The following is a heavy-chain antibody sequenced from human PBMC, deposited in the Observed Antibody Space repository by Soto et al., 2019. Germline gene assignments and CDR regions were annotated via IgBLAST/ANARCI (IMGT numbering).Heavy chain of an antibody. CDR2: IIPIFGTA. CDR3: ARASYSGSYYHLFDY. Sequence: GASVKVSCKASGGTFSNYAISWVRQAPGQGLEWMGGIIPIFGTANYAQKLQGRVTITADESRSTVYMELSSLTSEDTAMYYCARASYSGSYYHLFDYWGQGTLVTVSS. D-gene: IGHD1-26*01. CDR1: GGTFSNYA. V-gene: IGHV1-69*13. J-gene: IGHJ4*02.